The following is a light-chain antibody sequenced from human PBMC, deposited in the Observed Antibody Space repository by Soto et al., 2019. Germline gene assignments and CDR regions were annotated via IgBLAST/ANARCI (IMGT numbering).Light chain of an antibody. CDR3: QQYNDWPSMYT. J-gene: IGKJ2*01. CDR2: GAS. CDR1: QSFDSN. Sequence: EIVMTQSPATLSVYPGERATLSCRASQSFDSNLAWYQQKPGQAPRLLIFGASTRASGVPARFSGSGSGTEFTLTISSLQSEDFAVYYCQQYNDWPSMYTFGQGTKLEMK. V-gene: IGKV3-15*01.